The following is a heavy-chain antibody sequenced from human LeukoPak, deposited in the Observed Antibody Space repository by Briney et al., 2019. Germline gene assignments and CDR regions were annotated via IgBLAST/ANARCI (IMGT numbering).Heavy chain of an antibody. CDR2: IYDIGST. V-gene: IGHV4-59*01. Sequence: KPSETLSLTCTASGGSISTYDWTWIRQPPEKGLEWIGDIYDIGSTRYNPSLESRATISVDPSKKQFSLKLSAVTAADTAVYYCARLTTRPEGIRPLILDYWGQGNLVTVSS. CDR3: ARLTTRPEGIRPLILDY. D-gene: IGHD1-1*01. CDR1: GGSISTYD. J-gene: IGHJ4*02.